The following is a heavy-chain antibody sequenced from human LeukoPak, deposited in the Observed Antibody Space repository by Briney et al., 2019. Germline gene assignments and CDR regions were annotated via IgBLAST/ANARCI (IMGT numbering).Heavy chain of an antibody. CDR3: ARGLDPTSYYFDY. D-gene: IGHD6-6*01. CDR1: GDSISSYY. CDR2: IYYSGST. Sequence: PSETRSLTCTVSGDSISSYYWSWIRQPPGKGLEWIGYIYYSGSTNYNPSLKSRVTISLDTSMNQISLKLSSVTAADTAVYYCARGLDPTSYYFDYWGQGTLVTVSS. J-gene: IGHJ4*02. V-gene: IGHV4-59*01.